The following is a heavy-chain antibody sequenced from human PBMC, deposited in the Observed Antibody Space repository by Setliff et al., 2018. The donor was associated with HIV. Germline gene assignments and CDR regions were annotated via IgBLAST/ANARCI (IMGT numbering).Heavy chain of an antibody. Sequence: TSETLSLTCTVSGGSMSSSSYYWGWIRQTPDKGLEWIGIIYYSGATYYNPSLTSRVTISVDTSRNQFSLKLRPVTAADTAAYYCARLGYVSGGFYKTPGPYYFDYWGQGALVTVSS. CDR2: IYYSGAT. J-gene: IGHJ4*02. V-gene: IGHV4-39*01. CDR1: GGSMSSSSYY. CDR3: ARLGYVSGGFYKTPGPYYFDY. D-gene: IGHD3-10*01.